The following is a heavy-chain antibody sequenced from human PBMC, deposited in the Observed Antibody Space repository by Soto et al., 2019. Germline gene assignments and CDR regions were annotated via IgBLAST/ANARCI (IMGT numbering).Heavy chain of an antibody. CDR3: AKGAVAGTPTSYYYYGMDV. V-gene: IGHV1-69*12. J-gene: IGHJ6*02. CDR2: IIPIFGKV. CDR1: GGTFRTYA. D-gene: IGHD6-19*01. Sequence: QVQLLQSGAEVKKPGSSVRVSCEASGGTFRTYAISWVRQAPGQGLEWMGEIIPIFGKVNYAQKFQGRVTITADESTITVYMDLRSLTSEDTAVYYCAKGAVAGTPTSYYYYGMDVWGQGTTVTVS.